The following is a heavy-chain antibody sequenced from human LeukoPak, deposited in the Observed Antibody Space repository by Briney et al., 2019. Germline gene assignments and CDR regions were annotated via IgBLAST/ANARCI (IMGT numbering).Heavy chain of an antibody. Sequence: GGSLRLSCAASGFTFSSHAMSWVRQAPGKGLEWVSSLSGSGGTTYHADSVTGRFSISRDNSKNTLYLQLNSLRAEDTAVYYCAKGGSTSRVTTSRVVFGYYYYLDVWGKGTPVTVSS. D-gene: IGHD4-17*01. CDR3: AKGGSTSRVTTSRVVFGYYYYLDV. V-gene: IGHV3-23*01. CDR1: GFTFSSHA. CDR2: LSGSGGTT. J-gene: IGHJ6*03.